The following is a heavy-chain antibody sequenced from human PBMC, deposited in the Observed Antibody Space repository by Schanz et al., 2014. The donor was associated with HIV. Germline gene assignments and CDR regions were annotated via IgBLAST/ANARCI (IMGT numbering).Heavy chain of an antibody. D-gene: IGHD3-10*01. CDR3: ARGFQGFDY. Sequence: QVQLVESGGGVVQPGRSLRLSCVASGFSFRTFGMHWVRQAPGKGLEWVALIYYDGTNKYYTDSVKGRFTISRDNSKNTLYLQMNSLRAEDTSVYYCARGFQGFDYWGQGTLVTLSP. CDR2: IYYDGTNK. V-gene: IGHV3-33*01. J-gene: IGHJ4*02. CDR1: GFSFRTFG.